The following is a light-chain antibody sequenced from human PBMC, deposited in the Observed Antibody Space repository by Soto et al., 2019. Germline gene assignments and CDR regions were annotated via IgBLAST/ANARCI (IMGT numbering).Light chain of an antibody. V-gene: IGLV8-61*01. CDR2: STN. CDR3: VLYMGSGINV. Sequence: QTVVTQEPSLSVSPGGTVTFTCGLSSGSASTNYYPSWYQQTPGQSPRTLMYSTNTRSSGVPDRFSGSILGNKAALTITGAQADDESDYYCVLYMGSGINVFGGGTQLTVL. CDR1: SGSASTNYY. J-gene: IGLJ7*01.